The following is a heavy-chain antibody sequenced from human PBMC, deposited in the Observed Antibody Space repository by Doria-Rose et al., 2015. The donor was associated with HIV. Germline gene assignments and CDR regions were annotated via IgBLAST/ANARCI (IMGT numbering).Heavy chain of an antibody. CDR1: GVSLSSPGMG. J-gene: IGHJ4*02. CDR2: IFSDDER. V-gene: IGHV2-26*01. CDR3: ARIKSSRWYHKYYFDF. Sequence: QVTLKESDPVLVKPTETLTLTCTVSGVSLSSPGMGVSWIRQPPAKALEWLANIFSDDERSYRTSLKSRLTISRGTSKSQVVLTMTDMDPVDTATYYCARIKSSRWYHKYYFDFWGQGTLVIVSA. D-gene: IGHD6-13*01.